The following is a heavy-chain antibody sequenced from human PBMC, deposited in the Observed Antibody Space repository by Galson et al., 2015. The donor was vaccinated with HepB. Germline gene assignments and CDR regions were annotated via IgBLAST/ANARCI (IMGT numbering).Heavy chain of an antibody. CDR3: ASLGNSGSYLAVFDI. Sequence: SLRLSCAASGFTFSSYGMHWVRQAPGKGLEWVALISYDGSNKKYVDSVKGRFTISRDNSKNTLYLQMNSLRAEDTAVYYCASLGNSGSYLAVFDIWGQGTRVTVSS. J-gene: IGHJ3*02. CDR2: ISYDGSNK. CDR1: GFTFSSYG. V-gene: IGHV3-30*03. D-gene: IGHD1-26*01.